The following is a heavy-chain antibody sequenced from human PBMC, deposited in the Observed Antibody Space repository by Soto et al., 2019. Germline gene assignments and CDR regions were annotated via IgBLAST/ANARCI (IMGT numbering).Heavy chain of an antibody. CDR2: IYYSGST. Sequence: QVQLQESDPGLVKPSQTLSLTCTVSGGSISSGGYYWSWIRQHPGKGLEWIGYIYYSGSTYYNPSLKSRVTISVDTSKNQFSLKLSSVTAADTAVYYCARHPLWFGESKTAHFDYWGQGTLVTVSS. V-gene: IGHV4-31*03. J-gene: IGHJ4*02. D-gene: IGHD3-10*01. CDR1: GGSISSGGYY. CDR3: ARHPLWFGESKTAHFDY.